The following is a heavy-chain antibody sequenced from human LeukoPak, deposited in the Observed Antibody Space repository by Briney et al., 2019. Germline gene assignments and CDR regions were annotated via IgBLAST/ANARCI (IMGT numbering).Heavy chain of an antibody. V-gene: IGHV1-24*01. CDR1: GYTPTELS. Sequence: ASVKVSCKVSGYTPTELSMNWVRQAPGKGLEWMGRFDPEDGEAIYTQKFQGRVTMTEDTSTDTAYMELTSPRSEDTAVYYCATDFYRGLQFDYWGQGTLVIVSS. CDR2: FDPEDGEA. J-gene: IGHJ4*02. D-gene: IGHD2/OR15-2a*01. CDR3: ATDFYRGLQFDY.